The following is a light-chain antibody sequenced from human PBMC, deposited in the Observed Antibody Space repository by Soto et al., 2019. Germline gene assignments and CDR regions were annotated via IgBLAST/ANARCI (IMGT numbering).Light chain of an antibody. V-gene: IGKV1D-12*01. CDR3: QQANTFPLT. Sequence: QMTQSTSSQSAPVGDRVTITCRASQSVRSWLAWYQQKPGKAPKLLIYAASSLQSGVPSRFSGSGSGTHFTLTISSLQPEDFATYYCQQANTFPLTFGQGTRLEIK. CDR1: QSVRSW. CDR2: AAS. J-gene: IGKJ5*01.